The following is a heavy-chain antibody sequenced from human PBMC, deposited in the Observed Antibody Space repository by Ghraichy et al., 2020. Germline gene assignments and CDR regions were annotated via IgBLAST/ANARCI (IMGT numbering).Heavy chain of an antibody. V-gene: IGHV4-34*01. CDR1: GGSFSGYY. CDR2: INHSGST. J-gene: IGHJ4*02. CDR3: ARGTIRQIWWLVNSDFDY. D-gene: IGHD6-19*01. Sequence: SQTLSLTCAVYGGSFSGYYWSWIRQPPGKGLEWIGEINHSGSTNYNPSLKSRVTISVDTSKNQFSLKLSSVTAADTAVYYCARGTIRQIWWLVNSDFDYWGQGTLVTVSS.